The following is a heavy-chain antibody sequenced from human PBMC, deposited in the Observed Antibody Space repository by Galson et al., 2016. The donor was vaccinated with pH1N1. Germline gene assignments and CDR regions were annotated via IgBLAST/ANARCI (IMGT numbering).Heavy chain of an antibody. J-gene: IGHJ5*02. D-gene: IGHD4-17*01. V-gene: IGHV2-70*01. CDR3: ARMTYGDYSNFFDP. CDR2: IDWDDDK. CDR1: GFSLSTSGMC. Sequence: PALVKPTQTLTLTCTFSGFSLSTSGMCVSWIRQPPGKALEWLALIDWDDDKYYSTSLKTRLTISKDTSKNQVVLTMTNMDPVDTATYYCARMTYGDYSNFFDPWGQGTLVTVSS.